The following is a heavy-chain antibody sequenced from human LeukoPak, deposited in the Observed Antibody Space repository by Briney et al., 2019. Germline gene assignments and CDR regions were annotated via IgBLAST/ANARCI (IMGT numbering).Heavy chain of an antibody. J-gene: IGHJ5*02. CDR3: ARGRGSSSWYDP. CDR2: INHSGST. Sequence: PSETLSLTCAVYGGSFSGYYWSWIRQPPGKGLEWIGEINHSGSTNYNPSLKSRVTISVDTSKNQFSLKLSSVTAADTAVYYCARGRGSSSWYDPWGQGTLVTVSS. D-gene: IGHD6-13*01. CDR1: GGSFSGYY. V-gene: IGHV4-34*01.